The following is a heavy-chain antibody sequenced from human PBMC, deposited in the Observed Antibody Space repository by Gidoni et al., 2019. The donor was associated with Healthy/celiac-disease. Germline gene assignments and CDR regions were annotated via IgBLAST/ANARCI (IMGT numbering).Heavy chain of an antibody. V-gene: IGHV4-34*01. CDR3: ARRTGYYYYYYGMDV. J-gene: IGHJ6*02. CDR1: GGSFSGDY. CDR2: INHSGST. D-gene: IGHD3-9*01. Sequence: QVQLQQWGAGLLKPSETLSLTCAVYGGSFSGDYWSWIRQPPGKGLEWIGEINHSGSTNYNPSLKSRVTISVDTSKNQFSLKLSSVTAADTAVYYCARRTGYYYYYYGMDVWGQGTTVTVSS.